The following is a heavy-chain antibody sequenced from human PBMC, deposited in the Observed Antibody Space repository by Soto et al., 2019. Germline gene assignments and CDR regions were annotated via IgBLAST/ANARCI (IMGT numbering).Heavy chain of an antibody. CDR3: ARDGGRHSGGIDY. CDR2: IIPIFGTA. CDR1: GCTFSSYS. J-gene: IGHJ4*02. V-gene: IGHV1-69*01. Sequence: QVQLVQSGAELKKPGSSVKVSCKASGCTFSSYSINWVRQAPGQGLEWMGEIIPIFGTANYAQKFQGRVTITADESTSTAYMELSSLRSEDTAVYYCARDGGRHSGGIDYWGQGTLVTVSS. D-gene: IGHD1-26*01.